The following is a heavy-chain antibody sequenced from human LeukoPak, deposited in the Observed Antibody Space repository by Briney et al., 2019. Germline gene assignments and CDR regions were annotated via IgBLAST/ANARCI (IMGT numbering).Heavy chain of an antibody. V-gene: IGHV4-31*03. CDR3: ARESGLARAWWFDP. Sequence: PSETLSLTCTVSGGSISSGDYYWGWIRQLPGKGLEWIGYIYYSGRTYYNPSLKSRLTISIDTSKNQFSLNLKSVTAADTAVYYCARESGLARAWWFDPWGQGTLVTVSS. D-gene: IGHD2-21*01. CDR2: IYYSGRT. CDR1: GGSISSGDYY. J-gene: IGHJ5*02.